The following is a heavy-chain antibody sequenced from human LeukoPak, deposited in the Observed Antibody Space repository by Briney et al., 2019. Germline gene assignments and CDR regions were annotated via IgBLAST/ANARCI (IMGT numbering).Heavy chain of an antibody. J-gene: IGHJ4*02. D-gene: IGHD3-10*01. V-gene: IGHV3-48*03. CDR1: GFTFSSYE. Sequence: GGSLRLSCAASGFTFSSYEMNWVRQAPGKGLEWVSYISSSGSTIYYAASVKGRFTNSRDNAHTSLYLQMNSLRAEDTAVYYCARAYGSRGYDYWGQGTLVTVSS. CDR3: ARAYGSRGYDY. CDR2: ISSSGSTI.